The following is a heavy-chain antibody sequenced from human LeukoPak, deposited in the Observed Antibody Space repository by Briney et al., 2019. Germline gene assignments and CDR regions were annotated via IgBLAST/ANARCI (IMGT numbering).Heavy chain of an antibody. J-gene: IGHJ4*02. V-gene: IGHV3-49*03. D-gene: IGHD4-11*01. CDR2: IRNRPNGGTT. CDR1: GFTFGDYA. Sequence: GGSLRLSCTASGFTFGDYAMSWFRQAPGKGLEWVGFIRNRPNGGTTEYAASVKGRFTISRDDSKSIAYLQMNSLKIEDTAVYYCTRGDYSNYDYWGQGTLVTVSS. CDR3: TRGDYSNYDY.